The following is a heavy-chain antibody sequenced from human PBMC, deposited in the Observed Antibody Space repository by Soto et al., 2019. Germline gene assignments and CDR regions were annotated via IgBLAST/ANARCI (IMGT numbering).Heavy chain of an antibody. J-gene: IGHJ6*01. CDR3: ARSRWVRGTDYNYHFGMDV. Sequence: GGSLRLSCVASGFNFSTFAVNWVRQAPGKGLEWLSYISHGGGSKIYADSVKGRFTISRDNVHNSLHLQMESMRVEDTAVYYCARSRWVRGTDYNYHFGMDVWGQGATVTVSS. CDR2: ISHGGGSK. D-gene: IGHD3-10*01. V-gene: IGHV3-48*03. CDR1: GFNFSTFA.